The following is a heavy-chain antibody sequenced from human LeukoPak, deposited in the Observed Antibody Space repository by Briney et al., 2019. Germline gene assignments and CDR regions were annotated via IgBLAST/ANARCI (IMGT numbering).Heavy chain of an antibody. CDR3: AREPSPYCSGGSCYHTGDYSDY. V-gene: IGHV3-30*03. CDR1: GFPFSIYA. Sequence: GSLSLSCAASGFPFSIYAMTWVRPAPGKGLEWVAVISYDGSNKYYADSVKGRFTISRDNSKNTLYLQMNSLRAEDTAVYYCAREPSPYCSGGSCYHTGDYSDYWGQGTLVTVSS. J-gene: IGHJ4*02. CDR2: ISYDGSNK. D-gene: IGHD2-15*01.